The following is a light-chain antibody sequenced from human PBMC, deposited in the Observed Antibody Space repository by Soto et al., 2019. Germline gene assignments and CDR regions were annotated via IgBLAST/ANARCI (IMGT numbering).Light chain of an antibody. J-gene: IGKJ2*01. CDR3: QQFNSYPRT. V-gene: IGKV1-13*02. CDR2: DAS. CDR1: QGIGSS. Sequence: AIQLTQSPDSLSVSIGDRVTITCRASQGIGSSLAWYQQNPGKAPKTLIYDASSLKSGVPARFSGSGSGTDFTLTISSLKPEDFATYSCQQFNSYPRTLGQGTKLEI.